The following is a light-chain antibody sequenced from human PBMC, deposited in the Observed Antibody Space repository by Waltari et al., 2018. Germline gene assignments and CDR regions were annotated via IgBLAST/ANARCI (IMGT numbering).Light chain of an antibody. CDR2: DTS. J-gene: IGLJ2*01. CDR1: AGAVTSDHY. V-gene: IGLV7-46*01. Sequence: QAVVTQEPSLTVSPGGRVTLTCGSSAGAVTSDHYPCWFQQKPGQAPRTLIFDTSDKPSWTPARFSGSRLGGKSALTLSGAQPEDEADYYCLLSYDGVRVFGGGTKLTVL. CDR3: LLSYDGVRV.